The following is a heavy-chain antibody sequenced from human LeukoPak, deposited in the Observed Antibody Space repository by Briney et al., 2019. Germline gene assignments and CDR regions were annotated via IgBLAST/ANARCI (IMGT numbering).Heavy chain of an antibody. Sequence: GGSLRLSCAASGFTFSSYSMNWVRQAPGKGLEWVSYISSSSSTIYYADSVKGRFTISRDNAKNSLYLQMNSLRAEDTAVYYCARDPMTTVTHYYYYYMDVWGKGTTVTVSS. V-gene: IGHV3-48*04. CDR2: ISSSSSTI. J-gene: IGHJ6*03. D-gene: IGHD4-11*01. CDR3: ARDPMTTVTHYYYYYMDV. CDR1: GFTFSSYS.